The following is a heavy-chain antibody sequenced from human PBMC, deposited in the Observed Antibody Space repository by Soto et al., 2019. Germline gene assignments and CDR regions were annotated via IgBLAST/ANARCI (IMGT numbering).Heavy chain of an antibody. CDR2: ISAYNGNT. CDR3: ARDLRYFDPDTKYYFDY. CDR1: GYTFTSYG. V-gene: IGHV1-18*01. J-gene: IGHJ4*02. D-gene: IGHD3-9*01. Sequence: ASVKVSCKASGYTFTSYGISWVRQAPGQGLEWMGWISAYNGNTNYAQKLQGRVTMTTDTSTSTAYMELRSLRSDDTAVYYCARDLRYFDPDTKYYFDYWGQGTLVTVSS.